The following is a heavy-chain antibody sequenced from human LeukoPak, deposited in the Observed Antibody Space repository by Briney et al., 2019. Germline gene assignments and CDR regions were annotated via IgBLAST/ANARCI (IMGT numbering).Heavy chain of an antibody. Sequence: GGSLRLSCAASGFTVSNNYMSWVRQAPGKGLEWVSLIYSGGSTYYADSVKGRFTISRDNSKNTLYLQMNSLRAEDTAVYYCARDWHYYDSGAYYMDVWGQGTTVTVSS. CDR3: ARDWHYYDSGAYYMDV. J-gene: IGHJ6*02. CDR1: GFTVSNNY. D-gene: IGHD3-22*01. V-gene: IGHV3-53*01. CDR2: IYSGGST.